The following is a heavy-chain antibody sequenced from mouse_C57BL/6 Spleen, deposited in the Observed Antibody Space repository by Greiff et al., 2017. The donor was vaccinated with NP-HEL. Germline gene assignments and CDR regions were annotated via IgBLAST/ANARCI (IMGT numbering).Heavy chain of an antibody. Sequence: EVQLQESGPGLVKPSQSLSLTCSVTGYSITSGYYWNWIRQFPGNKLEWMGYISYDGSNNYNPSLKNRISITRDTSKNQFFLKLNSVTTEDTATYYCAIYDYDGDFDYWGQGTTLTVSS. CDR2: ISYDGSN. CDR3: AIYDYDGDFDY. CDR1: GYSITSGYY. V-gene: IGHV3-6*01. D-gene: IGHD2-4*01. J-gene: IGHJ2*01.